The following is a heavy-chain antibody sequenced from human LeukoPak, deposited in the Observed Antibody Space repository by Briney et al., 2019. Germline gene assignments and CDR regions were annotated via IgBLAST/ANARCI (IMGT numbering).Heavy chain of an antibody. CDR1: GFTFSSYA. D-gene: IGHD2-15*01. V-gene: IGHV3-23*01. J-gene: IGHJ4*02. CDR3: AKDQDPIYSHFDY. Sequence: PGGSLRLSCAASGFTFSSYAMSWVRQAPGKGLEWVSAISGSGGSTYYGDSVKGRFTISRDNPKNTLYLQMNSLRAEDTAVYYCAKDQDPIYSHFDYWGQGTLVTVSS. CDR2: ISGSGGST.